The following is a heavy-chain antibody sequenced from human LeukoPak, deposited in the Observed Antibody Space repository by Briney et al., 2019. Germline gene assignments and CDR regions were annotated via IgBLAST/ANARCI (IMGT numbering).Heavy chain of an antibody. CDR3: AKLGGPYNWDYTGLNYMDV. J-gene: IGHJ6*03. V-gene: IGHV3-23*01. CDR1: GFTFSNYA. Sequence: QPGGSLRLSCAASGFTFSNYAMTWVRQAPGKGLEWVSGISGSAVNTYYADSVKGRFTISRDNSKSTLYLRMNSLRAEDTAVYYCAKLGGPYNWDYTGLNYMDVWGKGTTFTVSS. CDR2: ISGSAVNT. D-gene: IGHD1-7*01.